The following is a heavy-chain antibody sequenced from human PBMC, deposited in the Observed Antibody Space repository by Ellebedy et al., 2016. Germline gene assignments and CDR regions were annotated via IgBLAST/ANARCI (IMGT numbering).Heavy chain of an antibody. J-gene: IGHJ3*02. CDR1: GGSISSGGYY. D-gene: IGHD5-24*01. Sequence: SETLSLTCTVSGGSISSGGYYWSWIRQHPGKGLEWIGYIYYSGSTYYNPSLKSRVTISVDTSKNQFSLKLSSVTAADTAVYYCARGEMATIPGPFDIWGQGTMVTVSS. V-gene: IGHV4-31*03. CDR2: IYYSGST. CDR3: ARGEMATIPGPFDI.